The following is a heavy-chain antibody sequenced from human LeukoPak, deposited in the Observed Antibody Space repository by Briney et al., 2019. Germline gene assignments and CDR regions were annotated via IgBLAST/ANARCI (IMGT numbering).Heavy chain of an antibody. Sequence: GGSLRLSCVVSGFTLSSRWMMWVRQAPGEGLEWMTNINRDGSEKNYVDSVKGRFTITRDNAENSLYLQMNSLKVEDSAIYYCATYDSWSGYNITYWGQGTLVTVSS. CDR2: INRDGSEK. CDR1: GFTLSSRW. D-gene: IGHD3-3*01. V-gene: IGHV3-7*03. CDR3: ATYDSWSGYNITY. J-gene: IGHJ4*02.